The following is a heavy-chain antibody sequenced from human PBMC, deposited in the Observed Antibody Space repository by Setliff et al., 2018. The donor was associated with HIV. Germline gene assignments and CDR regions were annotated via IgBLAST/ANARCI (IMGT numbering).Heavy chain of an antibody. D-gene: IGHD6-13*01. J-gene: IGHJ2*01. CDR1: GGSFSGYY. Sequence: NPSETLSLTCAVYGGSFSGYYWSWIRQPPGKGLEWIGEINHSGSTNYNPSLKSRVTISVDTSKDQFSLKLSSVTAADTAVCYCARGLGQQLGRFWYFDLWGRGTLVTVSS. V-gene: IGHV4-34*01. CDR2: INHSGST. CDR3: ARGLGQQLGRFWYFDL.